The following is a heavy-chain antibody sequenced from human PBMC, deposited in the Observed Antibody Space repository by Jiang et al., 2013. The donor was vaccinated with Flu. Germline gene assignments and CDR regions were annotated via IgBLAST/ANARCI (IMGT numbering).Heavy chain of an antibody. D-gene: IGHD4-17*01. Sequence: LLKPSETLSLTCAVYGGSFSGYYWSWIRQPPGKGLEWIGEINHSGSTNYNPSLKSRVTISVDTSKNQFSLKLSSVTAADTAVYYCARGLRGYFDYWGQGTLVTVSS. CDR1: GGSFSGYY. J-gene: IGHJ4*02. CDR3: ARGLRGYFDY. V-gene: IGHV4-34*01. CDR2: INHSGST.